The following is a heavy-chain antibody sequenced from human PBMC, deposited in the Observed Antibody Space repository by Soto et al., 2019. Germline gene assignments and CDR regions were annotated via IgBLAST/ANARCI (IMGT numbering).Heavy chain of an antibody. J-gene: IGHJ3*02. CDR1: GFTFSSYA. D-gene: IGHD2-21*02. Sequence: GGSLRLSCAASGFTFSSYAMNWVRQAPGKGLEWVSAISGSGGSTYYADSVKGRFTISRDNSKNTLYLQMNSLRAEDTAVYYCAKALAYCGGDCYIGAFDIWGQGTMVTVSS. CDR3: AKALAYCGGDCYIGAFDI. CDR2: ISGSGGST. V-gene: IGHV3-23*01.